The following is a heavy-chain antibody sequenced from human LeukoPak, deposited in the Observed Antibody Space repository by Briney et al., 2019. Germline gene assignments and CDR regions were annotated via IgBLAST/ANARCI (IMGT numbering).Heavy chain of an antibody. D-gene: IGHD6-19*01. Sequence: TGGSLRLSCSASGFTFSSYAMHWVRQAPGKGLEYVSAISSNGGSTYYADSVKGRSTISRDNSKNTLYLQMSSLRAEDTAVYYCVIKTTKAIAVADYYFDYWGQGTLVTVSS. CDR3: VIKTTKAIAVADYYFDY. CDR2: ISSNGGST. J-gene: IGHJ4*02. V-gene: IGHV3-64D*09. CDR1: GFTFSSYA.